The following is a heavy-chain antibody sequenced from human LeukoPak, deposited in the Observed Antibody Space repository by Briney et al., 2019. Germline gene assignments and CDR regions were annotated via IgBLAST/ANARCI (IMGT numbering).Heavy chain of an antibody. CDR3: SSDALSSDF. CDR2: FYYSGTT. V-gene: IGHV4-39*01. Sequence: SETLSLTCSVSGVSISPTSYYWGWIRQAPGKGLECIGSFYYSGTTYYNPSLKRRLTISVDTPNKKFFLNLTSVTAADTAVYYCSSDALSSDFWGQGILVTVSA. D-gene: IGHD3-16*02. CDR1: GVSISPTSYY. J-gene: IGHJ4*02.